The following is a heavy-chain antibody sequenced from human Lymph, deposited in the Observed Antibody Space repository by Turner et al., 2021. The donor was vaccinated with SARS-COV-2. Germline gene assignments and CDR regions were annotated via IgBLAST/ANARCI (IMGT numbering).Heavy chain of an antibody. J-gene: IGHJ4*02. D-gene: IGHD2-2*01. CDR1: GFTFSSFA. CDR2: LSGGGGST. V-gene: IGHV3-23*01. CDR3: AKGGCWGYQLGVYFDY. Sequence: EVQQLESGGGLVRTGGSLRLSCEASGFTFSSFAMGWVRQAPGKGLVWGSALSGGGGSTSYADPGKVRFTISKSTSKNTLDLKMISLRAEDTAVYDCAKGGCWGYQLGVYFDYWGQGTLVTVSS.